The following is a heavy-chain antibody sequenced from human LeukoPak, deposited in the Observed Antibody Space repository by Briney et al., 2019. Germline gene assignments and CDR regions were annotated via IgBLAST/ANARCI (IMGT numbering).Heavy chain of an antibody. Sequence: AETLSLTCTVSGGSISSSTLYWGWLRQPPGNGLAWIGTIYYSEHTYYNPSRKSRVTIVADTPQNPCSPKLSSVTAADTAVYYCARHRRDQDFWSGSNPTDYYYYMDVWGKGTSVTVSS. V-gene: IGHV4-39*01. CDR2: IYYSEHT. CDR3: ARHRRDQDFWSGSNPTDYYYYMDV. D-gene: IGHD3-3*01. CDR1: GGSISSSTLY. J-gene: IGHJ6*03.